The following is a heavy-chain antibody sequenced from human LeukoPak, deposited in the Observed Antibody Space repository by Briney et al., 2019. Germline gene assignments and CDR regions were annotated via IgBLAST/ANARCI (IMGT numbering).Heavy chain of an antibody. J-gene: IGHJ4*02. V-gene: IGHV3-30*04. CDR1: GFTFSSYA. D-gene: IGHD2-21*02. CDR2: ISYDGSNK. Sequence: GGSLRLSCAASGFTFSSYAMSWVRQAPGKGLEWVAVISYDGSNKYYADSVKGRFTISRDNSKNTLYLQMNSLRAEDTAVYYCARAKYHIVVVTWGYYFDYWGQGTLVTVSS. CDR3: ARAKYHIVVVTWGYYFDY.